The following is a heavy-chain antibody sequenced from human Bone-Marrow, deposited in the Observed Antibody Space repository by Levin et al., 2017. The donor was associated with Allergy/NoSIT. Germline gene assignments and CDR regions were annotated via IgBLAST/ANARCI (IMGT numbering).Heavy chain of an antibody. CDR2: MNPKSGNT. V-gene: IGHV1-8*01. CDR3: ATGQGHLAGPP. J-gene: IGHJ5*02. Sequence: VASVKVSCKASGDTFSSYDINWVRQASGQGLEWMGWMNPKSGNTVYAQKFQGRVTMTRNTSISTAYMDLSSLRSDDTAVYYCATGQGHLAGPPWGQGTLVTVSS. CDR1: GDTFSSYD.